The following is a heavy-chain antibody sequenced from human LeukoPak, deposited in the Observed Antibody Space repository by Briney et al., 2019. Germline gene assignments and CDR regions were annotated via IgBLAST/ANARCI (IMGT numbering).Heavy chain of an antibody. CDR3: ARSSGWGSRFDP. CDR2: INPSGGST. D-gene: IGHD6-19*01. CDR1: GYTFTSSY. Sequence: GASVKVSCKASGYTFTSSYLHWVRQAPGQGLEWMGMINPSGGSTRYDQKFQGRVTMTRDTSTSTAYMELRSLRSDDTAVYYCARSSGWGSRFDPWGQGTLVTVSS. V-gene: IGHV1-46*01. J-gene: IGHJ5*02.